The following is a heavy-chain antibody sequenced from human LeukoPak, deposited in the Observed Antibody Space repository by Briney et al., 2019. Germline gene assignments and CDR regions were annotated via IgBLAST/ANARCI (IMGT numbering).Heavy chain of an antibody. V-gene: IGHV4-61*02. D-gene: IGHD6-19*01. Sequence: PSQTLSLTCTVSGGSISSGSYYRSWIRQPAGKGLEWIGRIYTSGSTNYNPSLKSRVTISVDTSKNQFSLKLSSVAAADTAVYYCARSSGWYGDAFDIWGQGTMVTVSS. CDR2: IYTSGST. CDR1: GGSISSGSYY. CDR3: ARSSGWYGDAFDI. J-gene: IGHJ3*02.